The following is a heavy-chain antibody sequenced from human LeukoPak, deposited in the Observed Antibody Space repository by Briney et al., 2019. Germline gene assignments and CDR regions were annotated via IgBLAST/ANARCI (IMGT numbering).Heavy chain of an antibody. V-gene: IGHV5-51*01. Sequence: GESLKISCKGSGYSFTSYWLGWVRQIPGKGLEWMGIIYPDDSDTRYSPSFQGQVTISADKSISTAYLQSSSLKASDTAMYYCARPSKRTDYYYMDVWGKGTTVTVSS. CDR3: ARPSKRTDYYYMDV. D-gene: IGHD2-2*01. J-gene: IGHJ6*03. CDR1: GYSFTSYW. CDR2: IYPDDSDT.